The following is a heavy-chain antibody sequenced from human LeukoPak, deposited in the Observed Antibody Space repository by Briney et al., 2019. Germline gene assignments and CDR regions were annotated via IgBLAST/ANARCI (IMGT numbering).Heavy chain of an antibody. Sequence: SETLSLTCTVSGGSISSSSYSWGWIRQPPGKGLEWIGSIFHSGSTYYNPSLEGRVTISVDASKNQFSLKLSSVTAADTAVYYCARRGYGDQPFDYWGQGTLVTVSS. V-gene: IGHV4-39*01. CDR1: GGSISSSSYS. D-gene: IGHD4-17*01. J-gene: IGHJ4*02. CDR2: IFHSGST. CDR3: ARRGYGDQPFDY.